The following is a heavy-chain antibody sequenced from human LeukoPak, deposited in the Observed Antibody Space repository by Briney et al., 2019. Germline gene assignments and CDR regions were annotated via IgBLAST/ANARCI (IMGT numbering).Heavy chain of an antibody. V-gene: IGHV4-38-2*01. D-gene: IGHD1-14*01. CDR1: GFSISSGYY. CDR3: ATGASAEYFQH. J-gene: IGHJ1*01. Sequence: SETLSLTCAVSGFSISSGYYWGWIRPPPGKGLEWIGSIYHSGSTYYSPSLKSRVTISVDTSKNQFSLKLSSVTAADTAVYYCATGASAEYFQHWGQGTLVTVSS. CDR2: IYHSGST.